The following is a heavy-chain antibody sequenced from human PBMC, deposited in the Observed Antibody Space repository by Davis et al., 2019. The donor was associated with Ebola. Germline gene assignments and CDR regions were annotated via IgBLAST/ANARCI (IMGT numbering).Heavy chain of an antibody. CDR2: INHSGST. V-gene: IGHV4-34*01. J-gene: IGHJ4*02. Sequence: PGGSLRLSCAVYGGSFSGYYWSWIRQPPGKGLEWIGEINHSGSTNYNPSLKSRVTISVDTSKNQFSLKLSSVTAADTAVYYCARGNSSSWHFDYWGQGTLVTVSS. CDR3: ARGNSSSWHFDY. D-gene: IGHD6-13*01. CDR1: GGSFSGYY.